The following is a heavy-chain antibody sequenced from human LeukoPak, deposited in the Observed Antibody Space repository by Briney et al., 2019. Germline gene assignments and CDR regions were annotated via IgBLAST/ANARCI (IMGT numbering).Heavy chain of an antibody. J-gene: IGHJ4*02. CDR3: ARGVMDTRTDFDY. CDR1: GGSISSGGYY. D-gene: IGHD5-18*01. V-gene: IGHV4-31*03. CDR2: IYYSGST. Sequence: SETLSLTCTVSGGSISSGGYYWSWIRQHPGKGLEWIGYIYYSGSTYYNPSLKSRVTISVDTSKNQFSLKLSSVTAADTAVYYCARGVMDTRTDFDYWGQGTLVTVSS.